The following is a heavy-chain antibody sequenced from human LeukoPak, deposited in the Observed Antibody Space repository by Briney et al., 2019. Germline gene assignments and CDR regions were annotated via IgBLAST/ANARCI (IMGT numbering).Heavy chain of an antibody. J-gene: IGHJ4*02. V-gene: IGHV3-23*01. CDR1: GFTFSSYA. CDR3: AKDFRGVVIIVVVYYFDY. D-gene: IGHD3-3*01. Sequence: GGSLRLSCAASGFTFSSYAMSWVRQAPGKGLEWVSAISGSGGSTYYADSVKGRFTISRDNSKNTLYLQMNSLRAEDTAVYYCAKDFRGVVIIVVVYYFDYWGQGTLVTLSS. CDR2: ISGSGGST.